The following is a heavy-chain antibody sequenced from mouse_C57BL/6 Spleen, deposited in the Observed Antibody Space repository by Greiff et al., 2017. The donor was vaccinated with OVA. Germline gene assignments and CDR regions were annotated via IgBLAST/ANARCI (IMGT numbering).Heavy chain of an antibody. D-gene: IGHD1-1*01. V-gene: IGHV1-66*01. CDR2: IYPGSGNT. CDR3: ARTHYYGSSYSFAY. J-gene: IGHJ3*01. Sequence: VQLQQSGPELVKPGASVKISCKASGYSFTSYYIHWVKQRPGQGLEWIGWIYPGSGNTKYNEKFKGKATLTVDTSSSTAYMQLSSLTSEDSAVYYCARTHYYGSSYSFAYWGQGTLVTVSA. CDR1: GYSFTSYY.